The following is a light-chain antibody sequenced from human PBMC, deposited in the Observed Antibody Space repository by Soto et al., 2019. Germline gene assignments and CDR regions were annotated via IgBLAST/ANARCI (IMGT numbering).Light chain of an antibody. J-gene: IGLJ3*02. CDR2: EVS. CDR3: GSYTTSATWV. Sequence: QSALTQPASVSGSPGQSITISCTGSSSDIGGYNFVSWYQQHPGKAPKLMVYEVSYRPSGVSNRFSGSKSGNTASLTISGLQAEDEADYYCGSYTTSATWVFGGGTKLTVL. V-gene: IGLV2-14*01. CDR1: SSDIGGYNF.